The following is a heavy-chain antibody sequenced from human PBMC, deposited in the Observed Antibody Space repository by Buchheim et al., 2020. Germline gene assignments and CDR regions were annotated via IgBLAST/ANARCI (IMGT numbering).Heavy chain of an antibody. Sequence: EVQLVESGGGLVKPGGSLRLSCAASGFTFSSYSMNWVRQAPGKGLEWVSSISSSSSYIYYADSVKGRFTISRDNAKNSLYLQMNSLRAEDTAVYYCARDRIMITFGGLPGVYGMDVWGQGTT. J-gene: IGHJ6*02. CDR2: ISSSSSYI. V-gene: IGHV3-21*01. D-gene: IGHD3-16*01. CDR1: GFTFSSYS. CDR3: ARDRIMITFGGLPGVYGMDV.